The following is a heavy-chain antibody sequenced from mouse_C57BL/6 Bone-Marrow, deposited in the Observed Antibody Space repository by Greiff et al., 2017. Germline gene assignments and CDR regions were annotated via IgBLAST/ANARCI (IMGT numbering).Heavy chain of an antibody. CDR2: IDPSDSYT. V-gene: IGHV1-50*01. Sequence: VQLQQPGAELVKPGASVKLSCKASGYTFTSYWMQWVKQRPGQGLEWIGEIDPSDSYTNYNQKFKGKATLTVYTSSSPAYMQLSSLTSEDSAVYYCARRVTTRDYYAMDYWGQGTSVTVSS. CDR1: GYTFTSYW. D-gene: IGHD2-2*01. CDR3: ARRVTTRDYYAMDY. J-gene: IGHJ4*01.